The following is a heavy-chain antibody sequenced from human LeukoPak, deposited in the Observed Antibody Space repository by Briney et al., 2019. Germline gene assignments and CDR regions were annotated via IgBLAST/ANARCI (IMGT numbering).Heavy chain of an antibody. V-gene: IGHV3-74*01. Sequence: PGGSLRLSCAASGFSFSSYWMHWVRQAPGKGLVWVSRINSDGSSTTYADSVKGRSSISRDNAKNTLYLHLNSLRAEDTGVYYCARAVRAHPPADFWGQGTLVTVSP. D-gene: IGHD3-3*01. CDR1: GFSFSSYW. J-gene: IGHJ4*02. CDR2: INSDGSST. CDR3: ARAVRAHPPADF.